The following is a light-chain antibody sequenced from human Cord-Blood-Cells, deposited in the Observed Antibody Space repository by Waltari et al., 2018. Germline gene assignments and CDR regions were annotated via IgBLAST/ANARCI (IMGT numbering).Light chain of an antibody. CDR1: QSVSSN. CDR3: QQYNNWPPYS. Sequence: EIVMTQSPANLSVSPGERATSSCRASQSVSSNLAWYQQKPGQAPRLLIYGASTRATGIPARFSGSGSGTEFTLTISSLQSEDFAVYYCQQYNNWPPYSFGQGTKLEIK. V-gene: IGKV3-15*01. CDR2: GAS. J-gene: IGKJ2*03.